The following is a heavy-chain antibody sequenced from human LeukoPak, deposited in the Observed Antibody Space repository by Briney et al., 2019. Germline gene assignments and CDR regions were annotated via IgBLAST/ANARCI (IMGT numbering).Heavy chain of an antibody. V-gene: IGHV4-59*01. CDR1: GFSFDHYF. D-gene: IGHD3-10*01. J-gene: IGHJ4*02. CDR3: AGHPRSHRSEY. Sequence: SGTLSLTCTVSGFSFDHYFWSWVRQPPGKGLEWIGSVDYSGGTDYSPSLKSRLSISADTSKNQLSLQLSSVTAADAAVYYFAGHPRSHRSEYWGQGNLVTVSP. CDR2: VDYSGGT.